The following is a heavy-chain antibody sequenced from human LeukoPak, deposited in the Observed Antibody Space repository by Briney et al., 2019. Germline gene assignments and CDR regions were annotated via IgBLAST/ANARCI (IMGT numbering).Heavy chain of an antibody. Sequence: ASVKVSCKASGYTFTDYAMHWVRQAPGERLEWMGWINTGKGNTKYSQKFQGRVTMTTDIFTSTAYMELRSLRSDDTAVYYCARDGGYSSSWSGYWGQGTLVTVSS. CDR3: ARDGGYSSSWSGY. D-gene: IGHD6-13*01. CDR2: INTGKGNT. CDR1: GYTFTDYA. V-gene: IGHV1-3*04. J-gene: IGHJ4*02.